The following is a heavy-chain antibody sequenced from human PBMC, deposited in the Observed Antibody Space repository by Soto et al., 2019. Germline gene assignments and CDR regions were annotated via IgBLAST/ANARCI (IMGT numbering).Heavy chain of an antibody. CDR3: AGHDCTNGVCPKIYYYYGMDV. V-gene: IGHV1-69*13. CDR2: IIPIFGTA. D-gene: IGHD2-8*01. Sequence: SGKVSCKASGGTFSSYAISWVRQAPGQGLEWMGGIIPIFGTANYAQKFQGRVTITADESTSTAYMELSSLRSEDTAVYYCAGHDCTNGVCPKIYYYYGMDVWGQGTTVTVSS. J-gene: IGHJ6*02. CDR1: GGTFSSYA.